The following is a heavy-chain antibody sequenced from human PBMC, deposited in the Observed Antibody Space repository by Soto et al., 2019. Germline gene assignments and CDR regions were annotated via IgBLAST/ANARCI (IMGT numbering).Heavy chain of an antibody. J-gene: IGHJ6*02. CDR1: GGYISSGGYS. D-gene: IGHD3-9*01. CDR3: ARIPAYYDILTGYWANYGMDV. Sequence: TLSLTCAASGGYISSGGYSWSWIRQPPGKALEWLARIDWDDDKYYSTSLRTRLTISKDTSKNQVVLTMTNMDPVDTATYYCARIPAYYDILTGYWANYGMDVWGQGTTVTVSS. V-gene: IGHV2-70*11. CDR2: IDWDDDK.